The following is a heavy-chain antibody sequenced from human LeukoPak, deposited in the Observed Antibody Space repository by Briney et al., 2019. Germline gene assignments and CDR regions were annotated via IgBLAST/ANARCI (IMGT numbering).Heavy chain of an antibody. J-gene: IGHJ6*02. CDR2: ISGSGGTA. V-gene: IGHV3-23*01. Sequence: PGGSLRLSCAASGFTFSIYAMSWVRQAPGKGLEWVSAISGSGGTAYYADSVKGRFTISRDNSKNTLYLQMNSLRAEDTAVYYCAKSRGGGSRYYYGMDVWGQGTTVTVSS. CDR3: AKSRGGGSRYYYGMDV. D-gene: IGHD2-15*01. CDR1: GFTFSIYA.